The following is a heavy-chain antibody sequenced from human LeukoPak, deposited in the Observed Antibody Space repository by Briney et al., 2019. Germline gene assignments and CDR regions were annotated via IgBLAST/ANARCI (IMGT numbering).Heavy chain of an antibody. CDR3: ARVPYGSGTYTDY. CDR1: GFTFSSYA. CDR2: IWYDGSNK. V-gene: IGHV3-33*01. J-gene: IGHJ4*02. Sequence: GRSLRLSCAASGFTFSSYAMHWVRQAPGKGLEWVAFIWYDGSNKDYTDSVKGRFTISRDNAKNTLYLQMNSLRAEDTAVYYCARVPYGSGTYTDYWGQGTLVTVSS. D-gene: IGHD3-10*01.